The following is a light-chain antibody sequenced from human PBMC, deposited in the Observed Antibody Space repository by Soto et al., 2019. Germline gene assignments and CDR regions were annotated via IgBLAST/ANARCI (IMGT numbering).Light chain of an antibody. CDR2: KAS. V-gene: IGKV1-5*03. CDR1: QSISSW. CDR3: QQYNYYWT. J-gene: IGKJ1*01. Sequence: DIQMTQSPSTLSASVGDRVTITCRASQSISSWLAWYQQKPGKDPKLLIYKASSLESGVPSRFSGSGSGTEFTLTISSLQPDDFATYYCQQYNYYWTFGQGTKVDIK.